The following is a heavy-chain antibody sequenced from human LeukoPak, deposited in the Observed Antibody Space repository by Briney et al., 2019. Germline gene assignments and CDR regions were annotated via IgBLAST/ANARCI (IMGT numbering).Heavy chain of an antibody. V-gene: IGHV1-18*01. J-gene: IGHJ3*02. CDR3: PRAPIDSSGYYHNDAFDI. CDR1: GYTLSTYG. D-gene: IGHD3-22*01. Sequence: GASVKVSCKASGYTLSTYGISWVRQAPGQGLEWMGWISAYTVNTNYAQNLQGRVTMTTDTSTSTAYRELRSLGSDDPPYFYVPRAPIDSSGYYHNDAFDIWGQGTMVTVSS. CDR2: ISAYTVNT.